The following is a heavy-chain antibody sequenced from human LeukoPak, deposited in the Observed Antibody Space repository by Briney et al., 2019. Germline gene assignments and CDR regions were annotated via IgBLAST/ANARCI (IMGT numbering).Heavy chain of an antibody. Sequence: SETLSLTCAVYGGSFSGYYWSWIRQPPGKGLEWIGEINHSGSTNYNPSLKSRVTISVDTSKNQFSLKLSSVTAADTAVYYCARASWYYDSSGYYPNPPGMHAFDIWGQGTMVTVSS. J-gene: IGHJ3*02. CDR3: ARASWYYDSSGYYPNPPGMHAFDI. V-gene: IGHV4-34*01. CDR1: GGSFSGYY. D-gene: IGHD3-22*01. CDR2: INHSGST.